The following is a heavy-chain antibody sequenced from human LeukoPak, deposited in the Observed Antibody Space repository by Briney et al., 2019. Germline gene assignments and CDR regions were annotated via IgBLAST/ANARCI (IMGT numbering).Heavy chain of an antibody. D-gene: IGHD6-6*01. J-gene: IGHJ4*02. CDR2: ISYDGSNK. Sequence: GGSLRLSCAASAFTCSSHGMHWFRQAPGKGLEWVAVISYDGSNKYYADSVKGRFTVSRDNSKNTLYLQMNSLRAEDTAVYYFAKGAQSIAARRNFDYWGQGTLVTVSS. CDR3: AKGAQSIAARRNFDY. V-gene: IGHV3-30*18. CDR1: AFTCSSHG.